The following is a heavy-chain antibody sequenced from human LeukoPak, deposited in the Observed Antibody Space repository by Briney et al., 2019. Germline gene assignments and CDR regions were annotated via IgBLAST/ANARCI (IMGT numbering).Heavy chain of an antibody. CDR3: ARGGTNQYDFWSGYTPFGY. Sequence: SVKVSCKASGGTFSSYAISWVRQAPGQGLEWMGRIIPIFGTANYAQKFQGRVTITTDESTSTAYMELSSLRSEDTAVYYCARGGTNQYDFWSGYTPFGYLGAGTLVTVSS. V-gene: IGHV1-69*05. CDR1: GGTFSSYA. CDR2: IIPIFGTA. D-gene: IGHD3-3*01. J-gene: IGHJ4*02.